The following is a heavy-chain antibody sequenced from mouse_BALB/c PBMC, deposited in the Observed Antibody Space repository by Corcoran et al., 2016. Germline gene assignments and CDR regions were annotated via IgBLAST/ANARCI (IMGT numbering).Heavy chain of an antibody. CDR2: IDPENGNT. CDR3: ATMITYYFDY. Sequence: EVQLQQSGAELVRPGALVKLSCKASGFNIKDYYMHWVKQRPEQGLAWIGWIDPENGNTIYDPKFQGKASITADTSSNTAYLQLSSLTSEDTAVYYCATMITYYFDYWGQGTTLTVSS. CDR1: GFNIKDYY. V-gene: IGHV14-1*02. J-gene: IGHJ2*01. D-gene: IGHD2-4*01.